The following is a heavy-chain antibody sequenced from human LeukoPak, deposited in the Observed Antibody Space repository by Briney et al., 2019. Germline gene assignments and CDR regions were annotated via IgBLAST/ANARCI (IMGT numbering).Heavy chain of an antibody. Sequence: PGWSLRLSCAPSGFTFSDAWMSWVRQAPGKGLEWVGRIKSKTDAGTTDYAAPVKGRFTISRDDSKNTLYLQMNSLKIEDTAVYYCARYYGDSGSKCYFDYWGQGTLVTVSS. J-gene: IGHJ4*02. CDR1: GFTFSDAW. CDR2: IKSKTDAGTT. D-gene: IGHD3-22*01. CDR3: ARYYGDSGSKCYFDY. V-gene: IGHV3-15*01.